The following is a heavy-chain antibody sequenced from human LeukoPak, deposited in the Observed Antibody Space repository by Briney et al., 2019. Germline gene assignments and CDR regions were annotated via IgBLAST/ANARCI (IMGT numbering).Heavy chain of an antibody. CDR2: IYTSGST. D-gene: IGHD6-19*01. J-gene: IGHJ5*02. V-gene: IGHV4-4*07. CDR3: ARDAQWLAYNCFDP. Sequence: SETLSLTCTVSGGSISSYYWSWIRQPAGKGLEWIGRIYTSGSTNYNPSLKSRVTMSVDTSKNQFSLKLSSVTAADTAVYYCARDAQWLAYNCFDPWGKGTLVTVSS. CDR1: GGSISSYY.